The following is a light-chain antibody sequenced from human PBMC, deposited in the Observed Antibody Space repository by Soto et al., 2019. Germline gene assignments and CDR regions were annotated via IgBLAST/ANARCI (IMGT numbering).Light chain of an antibody. CDR3: CSYAGSSTYV. CDR1: SSDVGRYNL. V-gene: IGLV2-23*02. CDR2: EVS. J-gene: IGLJ1*01. Sequence: QSALTQPASVSGSPGQSITISCTGTSSDVGRYNLVSWYQQHPGKAPKVMIYEVSKWPSGVPNRFSGSKSGNTASLTISGLQAEDEADYYCCSYAGSSTYVFGTGTKLTVL.